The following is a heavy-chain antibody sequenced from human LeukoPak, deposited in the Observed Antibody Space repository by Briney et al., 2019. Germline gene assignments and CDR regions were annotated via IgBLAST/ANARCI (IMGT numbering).Heavy chain of an antibody. J-gene: IGHJ4*02. CDR1: GGSFSGYY. CDR2: INHSGST. D-gene: IGHD5-18*01. V-gene: IGHV4-34*01. Sequence: SETLSLTCAVYGGSFSGYYWSWIRQPPGKGLEWIGEINHSGSTNYNPSLKSRVTISVDTSKNQFSLKLSSVTAADTAVYYCARATAMVTVDYWGQGTLVTVSS. CDR3: ARATAMVTVDY.